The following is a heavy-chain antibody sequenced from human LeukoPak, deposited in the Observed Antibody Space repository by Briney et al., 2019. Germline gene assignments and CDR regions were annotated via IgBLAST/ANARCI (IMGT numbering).Heavy chain of an antibody. Sequence: GGSLRLSCAASGFTFSSYSMNWVRQAPGKGLEWVSAISGSGGSTYYADSVKGRFTISRDNSKNTLYLQMNSLRTEDTAVYYCARDNPDTAMANDYWGQGTLVTVSS. J-gene: IGHJ4*02. D-gene: IGHD5-18*01. CDR3: ARDNPDTAMANDY. CDR2: ISGSGGST. CDR1: GFTFSSYS. V-gene: IGHV3-23*01.